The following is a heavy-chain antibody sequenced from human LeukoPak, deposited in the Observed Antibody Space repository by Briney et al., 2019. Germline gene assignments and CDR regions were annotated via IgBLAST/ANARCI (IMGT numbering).Heavy chain of an antibody. Sequence: PGGSLRLSCAASGFIFSSAWMNWVRQAPGKGLEWVGRIKSKTEGETTDYAAPVKGRFTISRDDSKNTLYLQMNSLKTEDTAVYYCHLHGELPAASLERRVFDYWGQGTLVTVSS. J-gene: IGHJ4*02. D-gene: IGHD2-2*01. CDR2: IKSKTEGETT. V-gene: IGHV3-15*07. CDR1: GFIFSSAW. CDR3: HLHGELPAASLERRVFDY.